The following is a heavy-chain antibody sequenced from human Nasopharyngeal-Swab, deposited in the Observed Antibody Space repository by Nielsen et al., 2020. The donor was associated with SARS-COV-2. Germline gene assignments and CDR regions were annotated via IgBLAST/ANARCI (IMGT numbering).Heavy chain of an antibody. CDR3: GSQGGGDYYDSRRYYNYVMDV. CDR1: GGTFSSYA. CDR2: IIPIFGIA. D-gene: IGHD3-22*01. J-gene: IGHJ6*02. Sequence: SVKASCKASGGTFSSYAISWVRQAPGQGLEWMGRIIPIFGIANYAQKLQGRVTITADKSTSTAYMGLSSLRSEDTAVYYCGSQGGGDYYDSRRYYNYVMDVWGQGTTVTVSS. V-gene: IGHV1-69*04.